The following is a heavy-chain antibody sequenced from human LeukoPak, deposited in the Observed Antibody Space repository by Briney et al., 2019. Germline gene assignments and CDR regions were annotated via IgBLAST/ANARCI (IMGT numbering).Heavy chain of an antibody. J-gene: IGHJ4*02. CDR3: AREGYYDVLTGYPGDY. Sequence: ASVKVSCKGSGYIFTAYGISWVRQAPGQGLEWMGWISAYNGDTKYAQKFQGGVTMTTETSTSTAYMELRSLRSDDTAVYYCAREGYYDVLTGYPGDYWGQGTLVTVSS. CDR2: ISAYNGDT. CDR1: GYIFTAYG. V-gene: IGHV1-18*01. D-gene: IGHD3-9*01.